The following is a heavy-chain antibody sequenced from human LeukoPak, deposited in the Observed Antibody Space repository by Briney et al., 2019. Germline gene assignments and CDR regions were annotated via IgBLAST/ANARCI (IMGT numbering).Heavy chain of an antibody. Sequence: GESLKISCKGSGYSFTSYWIGWVRQMPGKGLEWMGIIYPGDSDTRYSPSFQGLVTISADKSISTAYLQWSSLKASDTAMYYCARRLGGGWLVEGFYDYWGQGTLVTVSS. CDR3: ARRLGGGWLVEGFYDY. J-gene: IGHJ4*02. CDR1: GYSFTSYW. V-gene: IGHV5-51*01. CDR2: IYPGDSDT. D-gene: IGHD6-19*01.